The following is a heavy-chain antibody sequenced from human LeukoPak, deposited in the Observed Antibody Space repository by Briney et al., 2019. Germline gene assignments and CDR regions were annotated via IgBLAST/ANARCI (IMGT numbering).Heavy chain of an antibody. D-gene: IGHD5-18*01. CDR1: GFTFSSYS. V-gene: IGHV3-21*01. Sequence: GGSLRLSCAASGFTFSSYSMHWVRQAPGKGLEWVSSISSSSSTSTYIYYVDSLKGRVTISRDNAKNSVYLQMNSLRVEDTALYYCARGGYADRLDYWGQGTLVIVSS. CDR2: ISSSSSTSTYI. CDR3: ARGGYADRLDY. J-gene: IGHJ4*02.